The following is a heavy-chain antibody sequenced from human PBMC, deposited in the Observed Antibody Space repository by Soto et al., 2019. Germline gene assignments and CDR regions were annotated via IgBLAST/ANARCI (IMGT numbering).Heavy chain of an antibody. D-gene: IGHD1-26*01. J-gene: IGHJ6*02. Sequence: GASLKISCKGSGYSFTSYWISWVRQMPGKGLEWMGRIDPSDSYTNYSPSFQGHVTISADKSISTAYLQWSSLKASDTAMYYCARRSIVGARDYYYGMDVWGQGTTVTVSS. CDR3: ARRSIVGARDYYYGMDV. CDR1: GYSFTSYW. V-gene: IGHV5-10-1*01. CDR2: IDPSDSYT.